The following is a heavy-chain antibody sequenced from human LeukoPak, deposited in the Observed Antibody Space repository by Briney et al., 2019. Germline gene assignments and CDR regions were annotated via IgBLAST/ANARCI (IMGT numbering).Heavy chain of an antibody. D-gene: IGHD3-10*01. V-gene: IGHV5-51*01. Sequence: GESLKISCKGYGDRFTSYWVAWVRQMPGKGLEWMGIIFPGDSDTRYSPSIQGQVTVSVDRSISTAYLQWSSLKASDTAIYYCARKTGGSGTYKGVFDIWGQGTMVTVSS. CDR3: ARKTGGSGTYKGVFDI. CDR1: GDRFTSYW. J-gene: IGHJ3*02. CDR2: IFPGDSDT.